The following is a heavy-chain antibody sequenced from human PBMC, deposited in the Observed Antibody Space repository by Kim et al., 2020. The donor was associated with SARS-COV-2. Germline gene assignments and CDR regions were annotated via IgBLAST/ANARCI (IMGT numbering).Heavy chain of an antibody. J-gene: IGHJ5*02. CDR3: ARDNPGVWELSPLWNRSGWFDP. V-gene: IGHV3-33*01. CDR2: IWYDGSNK. Sequence: GGSLRLSCAASGFTFSSYGMHWVRQAPGKGLEWVAVIWYDGSNKYYADSVKGRFTISRDNSKNTLYLQMNSLRAEDTAVYYCARDNPGVWELSPLWNRSGWFDPWGQGTLVTVSS. CDR1: GFTFSSYG. D-gene: IGHD3-16*02.